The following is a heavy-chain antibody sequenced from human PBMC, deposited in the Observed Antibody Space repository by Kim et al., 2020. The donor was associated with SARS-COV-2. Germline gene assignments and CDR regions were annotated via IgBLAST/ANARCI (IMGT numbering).Heavy chain of an antibody. D-gene: IGHD2-15*01. V-gene: IGHV4-34*01. CDR3: ARVGCSGGSCYSGYYYFDY. CDR2: INHSGST. CDR1: GGSFSGYY. J-gene: IGHJ4*02. Sequence: SETLSLTCAVYGGSFSGYYWSWIRQPPGKGLEWIGEINHSGSTNYNPSLKSRVTISVDTSKNQFSLKLSSVTAADTAVYYCARVGCSGGSCYSGYYYFDYWGQGTLVTVSS.